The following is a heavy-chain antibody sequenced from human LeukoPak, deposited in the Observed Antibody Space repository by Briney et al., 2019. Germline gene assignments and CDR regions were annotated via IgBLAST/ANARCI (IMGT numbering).Heavy chain of an antibody. CDR2: IYYSGST. J-gene: IGHJ4*02. D-gene: IGHD3-22*01. Sequence: SETLSLTCTVSGGSISSYCWSWIRQPPGKGLEWIGYIYYSGSTNYNPSLKSRVTISVDTSKNQFSLKLSSVTAADTAVYYCARLGYYDSSGYNYWGQGTLVTVSS. CDR3: ARLGYYDSSGYNY. V-gene: IGHV4-59*08. CDR1: GGSISSYC.